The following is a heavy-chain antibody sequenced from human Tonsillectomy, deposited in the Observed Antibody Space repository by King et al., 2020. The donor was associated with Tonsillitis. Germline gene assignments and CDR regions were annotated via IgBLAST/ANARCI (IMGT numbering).Heavy chain of an antibody. D-gene: IGHD3-9*01. Sequence: QLVQSGAEVKKPGSSVKVSCQASGGSFNRYTISWVRQAPGQGLEWMGRFIPILDRANYAQRFQGRVTITADQSPSTAYMELSSLRSEDTAVYYCARTGTFIYFEETTTYYNTGMDVCGQGTTGSVSS. V-gene: IGHV1-69*09. CDR1: GGSFNRYT. J-gene: IGHJ6*02. CDR3: ARTGTFIYFEETTTYYNTGMDV. CDR2: FIPILDRA.